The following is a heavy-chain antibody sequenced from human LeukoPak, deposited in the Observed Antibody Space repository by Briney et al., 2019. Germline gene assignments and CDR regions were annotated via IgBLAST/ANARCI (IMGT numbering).Heavy chain of an antibody. CDR1: GGSFSGYY. D-gene: IGHD3-9*01. CDR3: ASEGYYGILTDLYYMDV. Sequence: SETLSLTCAVYGGSFSGYYWSWIRQPPGKGLEWIGEINHSGSTNYNPSLKSRVTISVDTSKNQFSLKLGSVTAADTAVYYCASEGYYGILTDLYYMDVWGKGTTVTVSS. CDR2: INHSGST. J-gene: IGHJ6*03. V-gene: IGHV4-34*01.